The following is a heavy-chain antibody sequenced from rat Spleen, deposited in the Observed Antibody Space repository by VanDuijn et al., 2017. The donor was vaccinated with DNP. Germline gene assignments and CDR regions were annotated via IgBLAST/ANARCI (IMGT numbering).Heavy chain of an antibody. CDR2: IIYDVSRT. J-gene: IGHJ2*01. CDR1: GFTFSFYG. CDR3: STLNYYASLSGYFDY. V-gene: IGHV5S10*01. Sequence: EVQLVESGGGLVQPGRSLKLSCAASGFTFSFYGMAWVRQAPKKGLEWVATIIYDVSRTYYRDSVKGRFTISRDNTKSILYLQMDSLRSEDTATYYCSTLNYYASLSGYFDYWGQGVMVTVSS. D-gene: IGHD1-12*01.